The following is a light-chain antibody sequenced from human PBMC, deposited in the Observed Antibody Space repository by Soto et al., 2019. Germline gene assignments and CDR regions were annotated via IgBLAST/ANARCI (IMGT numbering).Light chain of an antibody. CDR3: ATWDTGLRTGV. Sequence: QSVLTQPPSVSAAPGQRVTISCSGSDSNIRNNYVSWYQQLPGTAPKLLIYENHNRPSGIPDRFSGSKSGTSATLGITGLQTGDEADYYCATWDTGLRTGVFGGGTQLTVL. CDR2: ENH. V-gene: IGLV1-51*02. J-gene: IGLJ2*01. CDR1: DSNIRNNY.